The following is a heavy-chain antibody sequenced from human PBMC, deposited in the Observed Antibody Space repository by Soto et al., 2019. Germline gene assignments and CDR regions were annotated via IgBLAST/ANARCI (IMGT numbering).Heavy chain of an antibody. Sequence: EVQLVESGGGLVQPGGSLRLSCAASGFTFSNYSMSWVRQAPGKGLEWVSYISKSSTTIYYADSVKGRITISRDNAKNSLYLQMSSLRDEDTAVYYCARDGYSDEGRRSHNYFDYWGPGTLVTVSS. CDR2: ISKSSTTI. V-gene: IGHV3-48*02. J-gene: IGHJ4*02. CDR1: GFTFSNYS. D-gene: IGHD2-15*01. CDR3: ARDGYSDEGRRSHNYFDY.